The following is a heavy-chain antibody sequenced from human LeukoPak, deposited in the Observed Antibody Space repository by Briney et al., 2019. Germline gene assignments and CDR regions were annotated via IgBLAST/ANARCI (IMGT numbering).Heavy chain of an antibody. J-gene: IGHJ4*02. V-gene: IGHV1-69*13. CDR3: ASASSSSWSDFDY. CDR2: IIPIFGTT. CDR1: GGTFSSYA. D-gene: IGHD6-13*01. Sequence: GASVKVSCKASGGTFSSYAISWVRQAPGQGLEWMGGIIPIFGTTNYAQKFQGRVTITADESTSTVYMELSSLRSEDTAVYYCASASSSSWSDFDYWGQGTLVTVSS.